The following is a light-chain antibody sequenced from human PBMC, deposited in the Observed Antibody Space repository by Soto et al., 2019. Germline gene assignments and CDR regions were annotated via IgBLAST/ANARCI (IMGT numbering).Light chain of an antibody. J-gene: IGKJ1*01. CDR3: QQDYNFPET. CDR1: QSVSSSY. CDR2: GAS. Sequence: EIVMTQSPATLSLSPGERATLSCRASQSVSSSYLSWYQQKPGQAPRLLIYGASTRATGIPARFSGSGSGTDFTLTISSLQPEDFAVYYCQQDYNFPETFGQGTKVEIK. V-gene: IGKV3D-7*01.